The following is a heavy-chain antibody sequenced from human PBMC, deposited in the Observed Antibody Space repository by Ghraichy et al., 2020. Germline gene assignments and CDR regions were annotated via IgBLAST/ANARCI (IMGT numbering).Heavy chain of an antibody. CDR1: GFIFSSYA. J-gene: IGHJ4*02. CDR3: TKEGWLQLFDY. D-gene: IGHD5-24*01. CDR2: ISGSGDIT. V-gene: IGHV3-23*01. Sequence: LTCAASGFIFSSYAMSWVRQAPGKGLEWVSGISGSGDITYYSDSVKGRFTISRDSSKNTLYLQMNSLRADDTAKYYCTKEGWLQLFDYWGQGTLVTVSS.